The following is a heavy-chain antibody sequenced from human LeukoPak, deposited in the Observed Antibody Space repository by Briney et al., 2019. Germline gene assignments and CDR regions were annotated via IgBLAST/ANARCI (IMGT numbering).Heavy chain of an antibody. CDR1: GFTFSSYS. Sequence: PGGSLRLSCAASGFTFSSYSMNWVRQATGRGLEWVSAMGTAGDTYYAGSVKGRFTISREDAKNSFYLQMNSLRAGDTAVYYCAALGGSIYWGQGTVVTVSS. D-gene: IGHD1-26*01. J-gene: IGHJ4*02. V-gene: IGHV3-13*01. CDR2: MGTAGDT. CDR3: AALGGSIY.